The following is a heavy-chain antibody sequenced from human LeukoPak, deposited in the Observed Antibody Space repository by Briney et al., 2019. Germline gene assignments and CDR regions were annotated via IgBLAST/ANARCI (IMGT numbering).Heavy chain of an antibody. Sequence: PGGSLRLSCAPSGFTVSSNYMSWVRQAPGKGLEWVSVIYSGGSTYYADSVKGRFTISRDNSKNTLYLQMNSLRAEDTAVYYCAKGIAVAGTPFDYWGQGTLVTVSS. J-gene: IGHJ4*02. CDR1: GFTVSSNY. CDR2: IYSGGST. V-gene: IGHV3-53*01. D-gene: IGHD6-19*01. CDR3: AKGIAVAGTPFDY.